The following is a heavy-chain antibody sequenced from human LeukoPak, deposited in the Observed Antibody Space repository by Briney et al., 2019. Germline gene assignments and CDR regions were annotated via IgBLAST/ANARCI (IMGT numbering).Heavy chain of an antibody. D-gene: IGHD6-19*01. Sequence: SETLSLTCTVSGGSISSYYWSWIRQPPGKGLEWIGYIYYSGSTNYNPSLKSRVTISVDTSKNQFSLKLSSVTAADTAVYYCARDGAGTFDYWGQGTLVTVSS. CDR1: GGSISSYY. CDR3: ARDGAGTFDY. V-gene: IGHV4-59*01. CDR2: IYYSGST. J-gene: IGHJ4*02.